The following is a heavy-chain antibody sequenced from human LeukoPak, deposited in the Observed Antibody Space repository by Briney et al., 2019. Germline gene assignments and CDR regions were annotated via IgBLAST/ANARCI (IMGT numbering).Heavy chain of an antibody. D-gene: IGHD4-23*01. V-gene: IGHV3-11*05. CDR1: GFTFSDYY. J-gene: IGHJ5*02. CDR3: SRGGGTDWFDP. Sequence: GGSLRLSCAASGFTFSDYYMSWIRQAPGKGLEWISYISSGSSYTNYADSVKGRFTISRDNAKNSLYLQMNSLRAEDTAVYYCSRGGGTDWFDPWGQGTLVTVSS. CDR2: ISSGSSYT.